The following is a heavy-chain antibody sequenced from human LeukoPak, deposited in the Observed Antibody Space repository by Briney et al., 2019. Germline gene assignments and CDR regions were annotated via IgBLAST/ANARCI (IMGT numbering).Heavy chain of an antibody. D-gene: IGHD3-16*01. J-gene: IGHJ3*02. CDR3: ARWGRDLDAFDI. Sequence: GGSLRLSCAASGFTVSSNFMSWVRQAPGKGLEWVSVIYSGGSTYYADSVKGRFTISRDNSKNTLYLQMNSLRAEDTAVYYCARWGRDLDAFDIWGQGTMVTVSS. CDR2: IYSGGST. V-gene: IGHV3-66*01. CDR1: GFTVSSNF.